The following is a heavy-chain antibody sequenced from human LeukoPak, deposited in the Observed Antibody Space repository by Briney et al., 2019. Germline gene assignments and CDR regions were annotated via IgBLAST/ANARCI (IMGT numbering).Heavy chain of an antibody. CDR3: ARINSSSWSGYYFDY. CDR2: IIPIFGTA. CDR1: GGTFSSYA. D-gene: IGHD6-13*01. Sequence: ASVTVSCKASGGTFSSYAISWVRQAPGQGLEWMGGIIPIFGTANYAQKFQGRVTITADESTSTAYMELSSLRSEDTAVYYCARINSSSWSGYYFDYWGQGTLVTVSS. V-gene: IGHV1-69*13. J-gene: IGHJ4*02.